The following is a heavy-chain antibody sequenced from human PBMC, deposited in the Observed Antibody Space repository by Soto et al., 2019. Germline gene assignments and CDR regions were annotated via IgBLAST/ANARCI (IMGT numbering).Heavy chain of an antibody. Sequence: HPGGSLRLSCEASGFTFSTYAMNWVRQAPGKGLEWVSAISGSGDTTYYADSVKGRFTISRDNSKNTLYLQMSSLRAEDTAVYYCARRSPSWAFDIWGQGTMVTVSS. CDR3: ARRSPSWAFDI. CDR2: ISGSGDTT. CDR1: GFTFSTYA. V-gene: IGHV3-23*01. D-gene: IGHD2-15*01. J-gene: IGHJ3*02.